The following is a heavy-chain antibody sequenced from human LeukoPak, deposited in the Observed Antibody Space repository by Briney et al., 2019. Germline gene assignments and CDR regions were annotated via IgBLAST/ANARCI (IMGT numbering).Heavy chain of an antibody. J-gene: IGHJ1*01. CDR3: ATESGSYPH. V-gene: IGHV3-74*01. Sequence: PGGCLRLSCAVSGFTFSSYWMHWVRQAPGKGLVWVSRISSDGSSTSYADSVKGRFTISRDNAKNTLYLQMNSLRAEDTAVYYCATESGSYPHWGQGNLVTVPS. CDR1: GFTFSSYW. CDR2: ISSDGSST. D-gene: IGHD1-26*01.